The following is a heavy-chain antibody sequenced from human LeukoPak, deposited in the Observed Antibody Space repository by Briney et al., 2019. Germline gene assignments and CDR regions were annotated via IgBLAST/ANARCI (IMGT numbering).Heavy chain of an antibody. CDR3: AKCRDY. J-gene: IGHJ4*02. Sequence: PSETLSLTCAVYGRSFSGYYLGWIRQPPGKGLEWIGEINHSGSTNYNPSLKSRVTISVDTSKNQFSLKLSSVTAADTAVYYCAKCRDYWGQGTLVTVSS. CDR2: INHSGST. CDR1: GRSFSGYY. V-gene: IGHV4-34*01. D-gene: IGHD3-10*01.